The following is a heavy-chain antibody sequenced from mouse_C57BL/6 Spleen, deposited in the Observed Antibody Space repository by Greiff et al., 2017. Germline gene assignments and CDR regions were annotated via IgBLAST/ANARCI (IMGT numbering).Heavy chain of an antibody. Sequence: QVQLKQSGAELVRPGASVTLSCKASGYTFTDYEMHWVKQTPVHGLEWIGAIDPETGGTAYNQKFKGKAILTADKSSSTAYMELRSLTSEDSAVYYCTRPTEREDWYFDGWGTGTTVTVSS. J-gene: IGHJ1*03. V-gene: IGHV1-15*01. CDR3: TRPTEREDWYFDG. CDR1: GYTFTDYE. D-gene: IGHD1-1*01. CDR2: IDPETGGT.